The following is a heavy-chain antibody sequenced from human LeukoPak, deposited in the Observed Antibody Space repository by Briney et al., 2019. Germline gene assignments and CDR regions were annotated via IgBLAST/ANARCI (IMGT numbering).Heavy chain of an antibody. Sequence: SVKVSCKAPGGTLSNYAISWVRQAPGQGLEWMGRIIPILGVADYAQKFQGRVTITADESTSTASMEVSSLRSEDTAVYYCARDGMVRGVIDYYGMDVWGQGTTVTVSS. CDR2: IIPILGVA. CDR3: ARDGMVRGVIDYYGMDV. D-gene: IGHD3-10*01. J-gene: IGHJ6*02. V-gene: IGHV1-69*04. CDR1: GGTLSNYA.